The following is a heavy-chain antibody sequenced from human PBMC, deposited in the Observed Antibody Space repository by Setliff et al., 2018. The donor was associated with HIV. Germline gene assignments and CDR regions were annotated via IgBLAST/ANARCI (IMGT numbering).Heavy chain of an antibody. J-gene: IGHJ6*03. Sequence: SETLPLTCTVSGGSISSYYWSWIRQPPGKGLEWIGYIYYSGSTNYNPSLKSRVTISVDTSKNQFSLKLSSVTAADTAVYYCARTTDSSGYYLISSYYYYYYMDVWGKGTTVTVSS. CDR1: GGSISSYY. V-gene: IGHV4-59*01. D-gene: IGHD3-22*01. CDR3: ARTTDSSGYYLISSYYYYYYMDV. CDR2: IYYSGST.